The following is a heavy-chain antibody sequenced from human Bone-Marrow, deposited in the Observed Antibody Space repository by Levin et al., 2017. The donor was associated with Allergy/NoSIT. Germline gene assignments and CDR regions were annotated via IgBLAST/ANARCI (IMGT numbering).Heavy chain of an antibody. CDR3: ARSNDYGDYRKWFDP. Sequence: SETLSLTCTISGGSISSAAYYWSWIRQRPGKGLEWLGYTHYSGSPFYNPSLKSRLTISVDTSRTQFSLKLSSVTAADTAVDYCARSNDYGDYRKWFDPWGQGTLVTVSS. J-gene: IGHJ5*02. CDR1: GGSISSAAYY. V-gene: IGHV4-31*03. CDR2: THYSGSP. D-gene: IGHD4-17*01.